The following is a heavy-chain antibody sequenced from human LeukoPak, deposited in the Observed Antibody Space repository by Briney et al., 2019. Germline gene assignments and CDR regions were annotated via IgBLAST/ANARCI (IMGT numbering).Heavy chain of an antibody. CDR1: GGSISSSSYY. Sequence: PSETLSLTCTVSGGSISSSSYYWGWIRQPPGKGLEWIGSIYYSGSTYYNPSLKSRVTISVDTSKNQFSLKLSSVTAADTAVYYCARQGYDSSGLYYYYYMDVWGKGTTVTISS. CDR3: ARQGYDSSGLYYYYYMDV. V-gene: IGHV4-39*01. CDR2: IYYSGST. J-gene: IGHJ6*03. D-gene: IGHD3-22*01.